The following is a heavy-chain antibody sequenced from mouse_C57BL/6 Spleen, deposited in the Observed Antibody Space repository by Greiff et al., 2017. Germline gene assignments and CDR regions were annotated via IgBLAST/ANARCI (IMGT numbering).Heavy chain of an antibody. D-gene: IGHD1-1*01. CDR3: ARTGTRLRWYFDV. J-gene: IGHJ1*03. V-gene: IGHV1-39*01. CDR2: INPNYGTT. Sequence: VQLQQSGPELVKPGASVKISCKASGYSFTDYNMNWVKQRNGKSLEWIGVINPNYGTTSYNQKFKGKATLTVDQSSSTAYLRLKSLTSEDSAVYYCARTGTRLRWYFDVWGTGTTVTVSS. CDR1: GYSFTDYN.